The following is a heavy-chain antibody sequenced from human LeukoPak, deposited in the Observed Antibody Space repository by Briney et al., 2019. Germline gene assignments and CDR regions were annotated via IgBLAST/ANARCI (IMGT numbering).Heavy chain of an antibody. CDR3: AKGWLSLGILDN. Sequence: PGGSLRLACGASGFTFSIYAMRWVRQAPGKGLEWVSGVSASAGSTYYADSVKGRFTISRDNSKNTLYVQMNSLRAEDTAVYYCAKGWLSLGILDNWGQGTLVTVSS. V-gene: IGHV3-23*01. CDR2: VSASAGST. J-gene: IGHJ4*02. CDR1: GFTFSIYA. D-gene: IGHD7-27*01.